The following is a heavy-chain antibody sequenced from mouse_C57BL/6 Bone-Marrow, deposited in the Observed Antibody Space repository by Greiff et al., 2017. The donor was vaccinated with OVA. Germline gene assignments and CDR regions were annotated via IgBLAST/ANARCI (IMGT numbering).Heavy chain of an antibody. J-gene: IGHJ3*01. CDR3: ARGLYYGNYFAY. V-gene: IGHV1-81*01. Sequence: VKLVESGAELARPGASVKLSCKASGYTFTSYGISWVKQRTGQGLEWIGEIYPRSGNTYYNEKFKGKATLTADKSSSTAYMELRSLTSEDSAVYFCARGLYYGNYFAYWGQGTLVTVPA. CDR2: IYPRSGNT. CDR1: GYTFTSYG. D-gene: IGHD2-1*01.